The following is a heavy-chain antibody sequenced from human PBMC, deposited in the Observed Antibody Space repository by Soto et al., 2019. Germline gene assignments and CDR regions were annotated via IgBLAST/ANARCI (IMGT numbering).Heavy chain of an antibody. CDR2: ISASNGNT. CDR3: ARANVQWQGDWYFDL. Sequence: QVQLVQSGAEVKKPGASVKVSCKASGYTFTSYGISWVRQAPGQGLEWMGWISASNGNTNYAKRLQGRATMTTDTSTSTAYMELGRRRSDDTAVYYCARANVQWQGDWYFDLWGRGTLVTVSS. CDR1: GYTFTSYG. J-gene: IGHJ2*01. D-gene: IGHD6-19*01. V-gene: IGHV1-18*01.